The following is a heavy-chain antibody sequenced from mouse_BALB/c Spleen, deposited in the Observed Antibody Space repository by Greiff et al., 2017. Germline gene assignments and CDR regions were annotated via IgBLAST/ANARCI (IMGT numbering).Heavy chain of an antibody. V-gene: IGHV3-6*02. J-gene: IGHJ4*01. CDR3: ATKTIYYAMDY. CDR1: GYSITSGYY. Sequence: ESGPGLVKPSQSLSLTCSVTGYSITSGYYWNWIRQFPGNKLEWMGYISYDGSNNYNPSLKNRISITRDTSKNQFFLKLNSVTTEDTATYYCATKTIYYAMDYWGQGTSVTVSS. CDR2: ISYDGSN.